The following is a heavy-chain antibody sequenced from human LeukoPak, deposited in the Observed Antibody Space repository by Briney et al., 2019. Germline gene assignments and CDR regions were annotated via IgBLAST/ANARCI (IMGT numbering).Heavy chain of an antibody. V-gene: IGHV1-2*02. Sequence: ASVKVSCKASGYTFTGYYMHWVRQAPGQGLEWMGWINPNSGGTNYAQKFQGRVTMTRDTSISTAYMELSRLRSDDTAVYYCARDLRYSSGWSASAMDVWGKGTTVTISS. D-gene: IGHD6-19*01. CDR1: GYTFTGYY. CDR2: INPNSGGT. J-gene: IGHJ6*03. CDR3: ARDLRYSSGWSASAMDV.